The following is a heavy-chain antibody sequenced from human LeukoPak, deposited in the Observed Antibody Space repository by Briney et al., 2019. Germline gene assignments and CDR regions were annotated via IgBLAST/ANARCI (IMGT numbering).Heavy chain of an antibody. D-gene: IGHD6-6*01. J-gene: IGHJ4*02. CDR3: ARGSIAALGYFDY. CDR1: GYSFTSYW. V-gene: IGHV5-51*01. Sequence: GESLKISCKGSGYSFTSYWIGWVRQMAGKGLEWMGIIYPGDSDTRYSPSFQGQATISADKSISTAYLQWSSLKASDTAMYYCARGSIAALGYFDYWGQGTLVTVSS. CDR2: IYPGDSDT.